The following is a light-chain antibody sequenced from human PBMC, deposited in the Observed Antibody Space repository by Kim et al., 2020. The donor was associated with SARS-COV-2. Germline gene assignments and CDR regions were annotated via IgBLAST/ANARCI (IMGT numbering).Light chain of an antibody. CDR3: QSYDNSLSRPEGV. J-gene: IGLJ3*02. CDR2: GDS. V-gene: IGLV1-40*01. CDR1: SSNIEQGYD. Sequence: VTRACSGRSSNIEQGYDVDWYQQIPGPAPELLISGDSNRPSGVPDRFSASKSGTSASLAITGLQAEDEADYYCQSYDNSLSRPEGVFGGGTQLTVL.